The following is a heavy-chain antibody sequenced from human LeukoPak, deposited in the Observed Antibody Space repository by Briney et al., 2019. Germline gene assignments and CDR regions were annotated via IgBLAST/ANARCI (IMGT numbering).Heavy chain of an antibody. CDR3: AVHYYDSSGFVVGDY. V-gene: IGHV4-34*01. CDR2: INHSGST. D-gene: IGHD3-22*01. CDR1: GGSFSGYY. Sequence: PSETLSLTCAVYGGSFSGYYWSWIRQPPGRGLEWIGEINHSGSTNYNPSLKSRVTISVDTSKNQFSLKLSSVTAADTAVYYCAVHYYDSSGFVVGDYWGQGTLVTVSS. J-gene: IGHJ4*02.